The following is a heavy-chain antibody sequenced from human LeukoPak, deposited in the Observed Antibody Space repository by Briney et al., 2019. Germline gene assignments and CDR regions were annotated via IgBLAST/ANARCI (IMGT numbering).Heavy chain of an antibody. V-gene: IGHV4-59*01. CDR2: IYYNGDT. CDR1: GDSITGYS. CDR3: VRGPYGSRISNWFDP. J-gene: IGHJ5*02. Sequence: SETLSLTCSVSGDSITGYSWSWIRQTPGKGLEWIGYIYYNGDTHYNPSLNSRLSMSVDTPKKQFSLNLRSVTAADTAVYYCVRGPYGSRISNWFDPWGQGLLVTVSS. D-gene: IGHD3-10*01.